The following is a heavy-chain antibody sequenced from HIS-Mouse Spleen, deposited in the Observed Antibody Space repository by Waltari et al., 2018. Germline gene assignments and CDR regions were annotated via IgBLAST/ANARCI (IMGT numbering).Heavy chain of an antibody. Sequence: QLQLQESGPGLVKPSETLSLTCTVSGGSISSSSYYWGWIRQPPGKGLEWIGSIYYSGRPYYNPSLMSRVTISVDTSKNQFSLKLSSVTAADTAVYYCAREIPYSSSWYDWYFDLWGRGTLVTVSS. CDR2: IYYSGRP. J-gene: IGHJ2*01. CDR1: GGSISSSSYY. V-gene: IGHV4-39*07. CDR3: AREIPYSSSWYDWYFDL. D-gene: IGHD6-13*01.